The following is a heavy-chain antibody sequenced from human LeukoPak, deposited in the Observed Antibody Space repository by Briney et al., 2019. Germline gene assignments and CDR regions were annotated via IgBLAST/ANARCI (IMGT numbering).Heavy chain of an antibody. Sequence: PGGSLRLSCAASAFTFRSYAMSWVRQAGGKGLEWVSAICGSGGSTYYADSVKGRFTISRDNSKNTLYLQMSSLRAEDTAVYYCAKPPPDNYHYYYGMDVWGQGTTVTVSS. CDR3: AKPPPDNYHYYYGMDV. V-gene: IGHV3-23*01. J-gene: IGHJ6*02. CDR2: ICGSGGST. CDR1: AFTFRSYA.